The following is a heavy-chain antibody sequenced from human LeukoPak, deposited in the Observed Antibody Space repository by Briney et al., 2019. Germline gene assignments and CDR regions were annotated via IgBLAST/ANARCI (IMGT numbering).Heavy chain of an antibody. CDR1: GFTFSSYS. V-gene: IGHV3-21*01. J-gene: IGHJ4*02. D-gene: IGHD3-16*02. CDR3: AKDSRNMITFGGVIPD. Sequence: GGSLRLSCAASGFTFSSYSMNWVRQAPGKGLEWVSSISSSSSYIYYADSVKGRFTISRDNAKNSLYLQMNSLRAEDTAVYYCAKDSRNMITFGGVIPDWGQGTLVTVSS. CDR2: ISSSSSYI.